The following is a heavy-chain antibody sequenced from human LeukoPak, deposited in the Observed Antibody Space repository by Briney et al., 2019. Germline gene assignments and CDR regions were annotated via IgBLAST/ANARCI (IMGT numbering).Heavy chain of an antibody. CDR3: AKEVIAAGGNFEY. D-gene: IGHD6-13*01. J-gene: IGHJ4*02. Sequence: GGSLRLSCAASVFTFSTSVMHWVRHAPAKGLEWVAVISYDGNNKYYADSVKGRFTISRDNSKNTLYVQMNSLRAEDTAVYYCAKEVIAAGGNFEYWGQGTLVTVSS. CDR2: ISYDGNNK. CDR1: VFTFSTSV. V-gene: IGHV3-30*18.